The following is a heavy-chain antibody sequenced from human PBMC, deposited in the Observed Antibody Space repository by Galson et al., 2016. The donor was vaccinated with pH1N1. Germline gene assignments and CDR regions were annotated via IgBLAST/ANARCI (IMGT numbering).Heavy chain of an antibody. D-gene: IGHD3-22*01. CDR2: ITGMFGTA. CDR3: ARGKYYYENTYDY. CDR1: EGKFSSYA. V-gene: IGHV1-69*05. J-gene: IGHJ4*02. Sequence: KVSCKASEGKFSSYAFTWVRQAPGQGLEWMGGITGMFGTANYAQKFQGRVTITTDELTSTAYLELRSLKSDDTAVYYCARGKYYYENTYDYWGQGTLVTVSS.